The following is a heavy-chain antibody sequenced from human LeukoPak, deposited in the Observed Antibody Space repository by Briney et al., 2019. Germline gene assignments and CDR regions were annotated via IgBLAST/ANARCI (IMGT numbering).Heavy chain of an antibody. V-gene: IGHV4-31*03. CDR1: GGSISSGGYC. Sequence: SETLSLTCTVSGGSISSGGYCWSWIRQHPGKGLEWIGYIYYSGSTYYNPSLKSRVTISVDTSKNQFSLKLSSVTAADTAVYYCARDNPYYYGMDVWGQGTTVTVSS. J-gene: IGHJ6*02. CDR3: ARDNPYYYGMDV. CDR2: IYYSGST.